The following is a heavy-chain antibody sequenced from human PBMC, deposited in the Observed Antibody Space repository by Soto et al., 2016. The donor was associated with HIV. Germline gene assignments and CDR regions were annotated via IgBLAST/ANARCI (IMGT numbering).Heavy chain of an antibody. CDR3: AKKGWMIAKDRNWYFDL. CDR1: GFSFSNYA. V-gene: IGHV3-23*01. Sequence: QLLESGGALVQPGGSLRLSCAASGFSFSNYAMSWVRQAPGKGLQWVSGISGSGSSTYYADSVKGRSTISRDNSKNTLYLQMKSLRAEDTAVYYCAKKGWMIAKDRNWYFDLWGRGTLVTVSS. D-gene: IGHD3-22*01. CDR2: ISGSGSST. J-gene: IGHJ2*01.